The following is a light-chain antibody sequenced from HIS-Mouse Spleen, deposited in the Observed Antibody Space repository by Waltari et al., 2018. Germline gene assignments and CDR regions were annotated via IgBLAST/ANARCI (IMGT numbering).Light chain of an antibody. CDR1: QSVSSSY. Sequence: EIVLTQPPGTLSLSPGERATLSCRASQSVSSSYLACYRQKPGQAPRLLIYGASSRATGITGRFSGSGSGTDFTLTISRLEPEDFAVDYGQQYGSSPPWTFGQGTKVEIK. CDR3: QQYGSSPPWT. CDR2: GAS. J-gene: IGKJ1*01. V-gene: IGKV3-20*01.